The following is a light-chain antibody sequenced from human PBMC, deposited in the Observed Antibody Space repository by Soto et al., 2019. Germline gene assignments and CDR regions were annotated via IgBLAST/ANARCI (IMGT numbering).Light chain of an antibody. CDR2: DAS. Sequence: IVMTQSTATLSVSPGERATLSCRASQSVRSNLAWYQRQPGQAPRLLIYDASTRATGIPARFSGSGSGTEFTLTISSLQSEDFAVYYCQQYNNWPITFGQGTRLEIK. CDR3: QQYNNWPIT. V-gene: IGKV3-15*01. J-gene: IGKJ5*01. CDR1: QSVRSN.